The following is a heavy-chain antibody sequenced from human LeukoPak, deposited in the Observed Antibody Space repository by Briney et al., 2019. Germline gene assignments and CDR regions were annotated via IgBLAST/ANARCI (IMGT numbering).Heavy chain of an antibody. V-gene: IGHV1-18*01. CDR2: ISAYNGNT. J-gene: IGHJ5*02. D-gene: IGHD6-6*01. CDR1: GYTFTSYG. CDR3: AIDPQRGIAARPPAWGFDP. Sequence: ASVKVSCKASGYTFTSYGISWVRQAPGQGLEWMGWISAYNGNTNYAQKLQGRVTMTTDTFTSTAYMELRSLRSDDTAVYYCAIDPQRGIAARPPAWGFDPWGQGTLVTVSS.